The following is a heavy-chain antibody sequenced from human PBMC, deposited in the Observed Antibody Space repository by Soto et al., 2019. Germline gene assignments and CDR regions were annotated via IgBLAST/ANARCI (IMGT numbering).Heavy chain of an antibody. D-gene: IGHD5-12*01. CDR2: ISYDGSNK. CDR3: AKEWLPRYFDY. V-gene: IGHV3-30*04. Sequence: PGGSLRLSCAASGFTFSSYAMTWVRQAPGKGLEWISSISYDGSNKYYADSVKGRFTISRDNSKNKLYLQMNSLRAEDTAVYYCAKEWLPRYFDYWGQGTLVTVSS. CDR1: GFTFSSYA. J-gene: IGHJ4*02.